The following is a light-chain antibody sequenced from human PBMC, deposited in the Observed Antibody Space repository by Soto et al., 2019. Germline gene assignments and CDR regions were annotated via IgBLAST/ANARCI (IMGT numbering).Light chain of an antibody. J-gene: IGLJ1*01. V-gene: IGLV2-14*01. Sequence: QSVLTQPASVSGSPGQSITISCTGTSSDVGGYNYVSWYQQHPGKAPKLMIYDVSNRPSGVSNRFSGSKSGNTASLTISGXQAEGEADYYCSSYTSSSTPVFGTGTKVTVL. CDR2: DVS. CDR3: SSYTSSSTPV. CDR1: SSDVGGYNY.